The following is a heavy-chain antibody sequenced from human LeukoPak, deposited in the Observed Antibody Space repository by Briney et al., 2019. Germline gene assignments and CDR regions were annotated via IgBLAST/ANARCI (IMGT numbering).Heavy chain of an antibody. CDR2: MNPNSGNT. Sequence: ASVKASCKASGYTFTSYDINWVRQATGQGLEWMGWMNPNSGNTGYAQKFQGRVTITRNTSISTAYMELSSLRSEDTAVYYCASYCSSTSCYGYAFDIWGQGTMVTVSS. J-gene: IGHJ3*02. CDR3: ASYCSSTSCYGYAFDI. V-gene: IGHV1-8*03. D-gene: IGHD2-2*01. CDR1: GYTFTSYD.